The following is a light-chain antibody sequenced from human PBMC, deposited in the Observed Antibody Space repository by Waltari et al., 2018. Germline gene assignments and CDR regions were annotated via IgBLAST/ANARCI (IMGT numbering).Light chain of an antibody. J-gene: IGLJ2*01. V-gene: IGLV3-27*01. CDR3: YSAADNNLGV. CDR2: KDS. Sequence: SYELTQPSSVSVSPGQTARITCSGDVLAKKYARWFQQKPGQAPVLVIYKDSERPSGFPERFSGASSGTTVTLTISGAQVEDEADYYCYSAADNNLGVFGGGTKLTVL. CDR1: VLAKKY.